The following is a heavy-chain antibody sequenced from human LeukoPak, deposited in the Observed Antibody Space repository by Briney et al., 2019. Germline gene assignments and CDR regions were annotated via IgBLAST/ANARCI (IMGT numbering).Heavy chain of an antibody. CDR3: AREPLIVEGGSFDY. J-gene: IGHJ4*02. CDR1: GLTFRSYN. CDR2: ISSYCSYI. V-gene: IGHV3-21*01. D-gene: IGHD3-22*01. Sequence: GGPLRLSCAPSGLTFRSYNIHWVRQAPGKGVDGVASISSYCSYIYYEDSVKDRFTIFRDNAKDSVYLQMNSLKPGDTSVYYCAREPLIVEGGSFDYWGQGSLVTVSS.